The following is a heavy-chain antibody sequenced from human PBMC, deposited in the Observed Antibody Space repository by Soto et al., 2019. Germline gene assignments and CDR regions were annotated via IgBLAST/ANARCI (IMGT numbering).Heavy chain of an antibody. CDR2: IPSRGRP. CDR3: ARDTYSGYDFGL. D-gene: IGHD5-12*01. J-gene: IGHJ5*02. Sequence: PSETLSLTCTVSGGSISSYYWSWVRQPPGKGLEWIGYIPSRGRPFYNPSLTSRGTISADTSKNQLSLQLTPVTAADTAVYYCARDTYSGYDFGLWGQGTLVTVSS. V-gene: IGHV4-59*12. CDR1: GGSISSYY.